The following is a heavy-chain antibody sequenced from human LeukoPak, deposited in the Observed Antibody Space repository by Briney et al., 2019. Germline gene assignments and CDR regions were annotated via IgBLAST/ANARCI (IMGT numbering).Heavy chain of an antibody. J-gene: IGHJ6*03. CDR1: GHSFTTYR. Sequence: GESLNISCKGSGHSFTTYRIGWVRQMPGKGLEWMGIIYVDDSDTTYNPAFQGQVTISADKSINTAYLQWNSLQASDTAMYFRVRHNDYYYMDVWGKGTSVTVSS. V-gene: IGHV5-51*01. CDR2: IYVDDSDT. CDR3: VRHNDYYYMDV.